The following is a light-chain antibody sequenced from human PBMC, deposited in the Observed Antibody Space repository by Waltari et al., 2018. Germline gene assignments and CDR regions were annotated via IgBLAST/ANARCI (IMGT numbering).Light chain of an antibody. CDR1: QSISSW. Sequence: DIQMTQSPSTLSASVGDRVTIPCRASQSISSWLAWYQQKPGEAPNRLIYDASSLQSGVPSRFSGSGSGTEFTLTISSLQPDDIATYYCQQYNSSPWTFGQGTKVEIK. V-gene: IGKV1-5*01. J-gene: IGKJ1*01. CDR3: QQYNSSPWT. CDR2: DAS.